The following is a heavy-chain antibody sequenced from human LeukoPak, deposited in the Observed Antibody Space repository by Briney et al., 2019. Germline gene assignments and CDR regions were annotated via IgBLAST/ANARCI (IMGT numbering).Heavy chain of an antibody. D-gene: IGHD6-19*01. CDR1: GFTFSDYY. CDR3: ARGKEKWLDHFDY. J-gene: IGHJ4*02. V-gene: IGHV3-11*06. CDR2: ISSGSSYT. Sequence: GGSLRLSCAASGFTFSDYYMSWIRQAPGKGLQWVSYISSGSSYTNYVDSVKGRFTISRDNAKNSLYLQMNSLRDEDTAVYYCARGKEKWLDHFDYWGQGSLVTVSS.